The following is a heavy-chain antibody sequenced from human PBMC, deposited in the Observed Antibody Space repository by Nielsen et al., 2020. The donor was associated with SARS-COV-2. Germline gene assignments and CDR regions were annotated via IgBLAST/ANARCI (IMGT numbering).Heavy chain of an antibody. V-gene: IGHV3-30*18. CDR1: GFTFSSYW. Sequence: GESLKISCAASGFTFSSYWMHWVRQAPGKGLEWVAVISYDGSNKYYADSVKGRFTISRDNSKNTLYLQMNSLRAEDTAVYYCAKPYGGGYSDYFDYWGQGTLVTVSS. CDR2: ISYDGSNK. D-gene: IGHD3-22*01. J-gene: IGHJ4*02. CDR3: AKPYGGGYSDYFDY.